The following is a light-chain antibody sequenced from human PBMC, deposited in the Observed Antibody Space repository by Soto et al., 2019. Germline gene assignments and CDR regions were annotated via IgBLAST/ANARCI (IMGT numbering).Light chain of an antibody. V-gene: IGKV1-27*01. CDR2: AAS. J-gene: IGKJ4*01. Sequence: DIQMTQSPSSLSASVGDRVTITCRASQDINNYLAWYQQRPGKVPKLLIYAASTLQSGAPSRFSGSGSGTDFTLTISSLQPEDVATYYCQKSNSAPLTFGGGTKVEI. CDR1: QDINNY. CDR3: QKSNSAPLT.